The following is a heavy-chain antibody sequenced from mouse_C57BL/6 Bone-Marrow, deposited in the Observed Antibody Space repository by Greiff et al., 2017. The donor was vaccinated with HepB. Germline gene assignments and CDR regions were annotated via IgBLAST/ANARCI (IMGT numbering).Heavy chain of an antibody. J-gene: IGHJ3*01. V-gene: IGHV1-69*01. Sequence: QVQLKQPGAELVKPGASVKLSCKASGYTFTSYWMHWVKQRPGQGLEWIGEIDPSDSYTNYNQKFKGKSTLTVDKSSSTAYMQLSSLTSEDSAVYYCASRTGFAYWGQGTLVTVSA. CDR3: ASRTGFAY. CDR2: IDPSDSYT. CDR1: GYTFTSYW. D-gene: IGHD4-1*01.